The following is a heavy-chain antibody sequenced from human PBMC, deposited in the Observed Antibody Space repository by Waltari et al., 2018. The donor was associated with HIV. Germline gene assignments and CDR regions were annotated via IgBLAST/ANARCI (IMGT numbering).Heavy chain of an antibody. J-gene: IGHJ4*02. V-gene: IGHV4-61*02. Sequence: QVQLQESGPGLVKTSQTLSLTCTVSGGSISSGSYYWSWIRPPAGKGLEWIGRIYTSGSTNYNPSLKSRVTISVDTSKNQFSLKLSSVTAADTAVYYCAREGYYGSGSFWGQGTLVTVSS. CDR1: GGSISSGSYY. CDR3: AREGYYGSGSF. CDR2: IYTSGST. D-gene: IGHD3-10*01.